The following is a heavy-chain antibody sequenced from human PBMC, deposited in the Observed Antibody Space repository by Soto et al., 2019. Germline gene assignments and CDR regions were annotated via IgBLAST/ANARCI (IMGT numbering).Heavy chain of an antibody. Sequence: GGSLRLSCAASGFTFSSYSMNWVRQAPGKGLEWVSSISSSSSYIYYADSVKGRFTISRDNSKNTLYLQMNSLRAEDTAVYYCASDYYYDSSGYYSDYWGQGTLVTVSS. CDR2: ISSSSSYI. CDR1: GFTFSSYS. CDR3: ASDYYYDSSGYYSDY. J-gene: IGHJ4*02. D-gene: IGHD3-22*01. V-gene: IGHV3-21*01.